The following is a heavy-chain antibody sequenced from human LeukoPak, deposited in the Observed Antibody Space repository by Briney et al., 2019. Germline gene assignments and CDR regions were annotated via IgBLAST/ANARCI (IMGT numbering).Heavy chain of an antibody. J-gene: IGHJ3*02. D-gene: IGHD3-22*01. V-gene: IGHV1-69*05. Sequence: ASVKVSCKASGGTFSSYAISWVRQAPGQGLEWMGGIIPIFGTANYAQKFQGRVTMTRDTSTSTVYMELSSLRSEDTAVYYCARDRVGDYDSSGYYYSDAFDIWGQGTMVTVSS. CDR1: GGTFSSYA. CDR2: IIPIFGTA. CDR3: ARDRVGDYDSSGYYYSDAFDI.